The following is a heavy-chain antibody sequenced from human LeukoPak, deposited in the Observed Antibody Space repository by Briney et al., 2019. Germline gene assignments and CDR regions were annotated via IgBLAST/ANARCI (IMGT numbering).Heavy chain of an antibody. CDR3: ARGADSSGYFHFAFDI. V-gene: IGHV1-18*01. Sequence: GASVKVSCKASGYTFTSYGISWVRQAPGQGLEWMGWISAYNGNTNYAQKLQGRVTMTTDTSTSTAYMELRSLRSDDTAVYYCARGADSSGYFHFAFDIWGQGTMVTVSS. CDR2: ISAYNGNT. J-gene: IGHJ3*02. D-gene: IGHD3-22*01. CDR1: GYTFTSYG.